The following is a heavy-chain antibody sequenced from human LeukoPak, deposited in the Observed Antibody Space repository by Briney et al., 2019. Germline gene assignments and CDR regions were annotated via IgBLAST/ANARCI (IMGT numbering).Heavy chain of an antibody. V-gene: IGHV3-21*01. D-gene: IGHD6-6*01. CDR3: ARGEGSLVY. J-gene: IGHJ4*02. CDR2: ISSSSSYI. Sequence: ETLSLTCTVSGGSISSYYWSWVRQAPGKGLEWVSSISSSSSYIYYADSVKGRFTISRDNAKNSLYLQMNSLRAEDTAVYYCARGEGSLVYWGQGTLVTVSS. CDR1: GGSISSYY.